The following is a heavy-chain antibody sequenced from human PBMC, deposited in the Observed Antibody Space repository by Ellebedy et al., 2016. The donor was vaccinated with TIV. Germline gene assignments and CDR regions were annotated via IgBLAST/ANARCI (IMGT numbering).Heavy chain of an antibody. V-gene: IGHV1-8*01. J-gene: IGHJ4*02. CDR2: MNPNSGNT. CDR1: GGTFSRYT. D-gene: IGHD5-12*01. Sequence: ASVKVSXKASGGTFSRYTFSWVRQATGQGLEWMGWMNPNSGNTGYAQKFQGRVTMTRNTSISTAYMELSSLRSEDTAVYYCARGRYSGYGGINYWGQGTLVTVSS. CDR3: ARGRYSGYGGINY.